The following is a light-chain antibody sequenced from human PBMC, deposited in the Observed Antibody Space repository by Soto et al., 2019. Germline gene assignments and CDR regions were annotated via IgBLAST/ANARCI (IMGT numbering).Light chain of an antibody. Sequence: QSVLTQSPSASASLGASVKLTCTLSSGHSNYVIAWHQQQPEKGPRYLMKLNSDGSHSKGDGIPDRFSGSSSGAERYLTISSLQSEDEADYYCQTWDTGIRVFGGVTKLTVL. CDR2: LNSDGSH. V-gene: IGLV4-69*01. CDR1: SGHSNYV. CDR3: QTWDTGIRV. J-gene: IGLJ2*01.